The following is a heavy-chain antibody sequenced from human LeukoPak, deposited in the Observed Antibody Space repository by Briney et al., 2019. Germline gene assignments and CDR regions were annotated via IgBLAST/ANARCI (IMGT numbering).Heavy chain of an antibody. J-gene: IGHJ3*02. Sequence: SETLSLTCTVSGGSFSTTTYYWGWIRQPPGKGLEWIRSLHYSGTTYYNPSLESRVTISIDTSKNQFSLKLRSVTAADTAVYYCAREEADYYGSESYSDAFDIWGQGTMVTVSS. CDR3: AREEADYYGSESYSDAFDI. CDR1: GGSFSTTTYY. D-gene: IGHD3-10*01. CDR2: LHYSGTT. V-gene: IGHV4-39*07.